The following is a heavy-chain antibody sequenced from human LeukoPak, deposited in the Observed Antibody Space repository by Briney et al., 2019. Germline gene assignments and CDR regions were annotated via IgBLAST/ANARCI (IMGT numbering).Heavy chain of an antibody. CDR3: ARDPSPYSGNYYFDY. Sequence: GASVKVSCKASGYTFTSYYMHWVRQAPGQGLEWMGIINPSGGSTSYAQKFQGRVTMTRDTSTSTVCMELSSLRSEDTAVYYCARDPSPYSGNYYFDYWGQGTLVTVSS. D-gene: IGHD4-23*01. J-gene: IGHJ4*02. CDR1: GYTFTSYY. CDR2: INPSGGST. V-gene: IGHV1-46*01.